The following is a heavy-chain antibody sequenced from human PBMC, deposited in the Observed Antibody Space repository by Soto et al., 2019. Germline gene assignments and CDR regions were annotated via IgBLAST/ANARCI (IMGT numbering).Heavy chain of an antibody. CDR1: GGSISSYY. J-gene: IGHJ4*02. V-gene: IGHV4-34*01. CDR3: ARTYSSSWSPFDY. Sequence: SETLSLTCTVSGGSISSYYWSWIRQPPGKGLEWIGEINQSGSTNYNPSLKSRVTISVDTSKNQFSLKLSSVTAADTAVYYCARTYSSSWSPFDYWGQGTLVTVS. D-gene: IGHD6-13*01. CDR2: INQSGST.